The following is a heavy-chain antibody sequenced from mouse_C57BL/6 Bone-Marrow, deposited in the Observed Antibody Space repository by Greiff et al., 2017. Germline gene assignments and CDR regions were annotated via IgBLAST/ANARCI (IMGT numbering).Heavy chain of an antibody. CDR2: IWTGGGT. V-gene: IGHV2-9-1*01. CDR1: GFSLTSYS. Sequence: QVQLKESGPGLVAPSQSLSITCTVSGFSLTSYSISWVRQPPGKGLEWLGVIWTGGGTNYNSALKSRLSISKDNSKSQVFLKMNSLQTDDTARYYCARNWPPTMVTTEYYFDYWGQGTTLTVSS. D-gene: IGHD2-9*01. CDR3: ARNWPPTMVTTEYYFDY. J-gene: IGHJ2*01.